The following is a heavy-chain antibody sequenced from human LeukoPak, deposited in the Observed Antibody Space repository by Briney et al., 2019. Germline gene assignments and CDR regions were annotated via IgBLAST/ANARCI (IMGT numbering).Heavy chain of an antibody. Sequence: SCKASGFTFSSYAMHWVRQAPGKGLEWVAVISYDGSNKYYADSVKGRFTISRDNSKNTLYLQMNSLRAEDTAVYYCARGYSYGYFDYWGQGTLVTVSS. D-gene: IGHD5-18*01. CDR2: ISYDGSNK. V-gene: IGHV3-30-3*01. CDR3: ARGYSYGYFDY. J-gene: IGHJ4*02. CDR1: GFTFSSYA.